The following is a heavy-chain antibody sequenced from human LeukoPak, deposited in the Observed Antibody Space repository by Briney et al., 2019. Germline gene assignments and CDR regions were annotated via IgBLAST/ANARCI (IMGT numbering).Heavy chain of an antibody. J-gene: IGHJ4*02. Sequence: PGGSLRLSCAASGYTFSSYSMNWVRQAPGKGLEWVSSISSSSSYIYYADSVKGRFTISRDNAKNSQYLQMNSLRAEDTAVYYRARDATHGDYFDYWGQGTLVTVSS. V-gene: IGHV3-21*01. CDR3: ARDATHGDYFDY. CDR2: ISSSSSYI. CDR1: GYTFSSYS. D-gene: IGHD4-17*01.